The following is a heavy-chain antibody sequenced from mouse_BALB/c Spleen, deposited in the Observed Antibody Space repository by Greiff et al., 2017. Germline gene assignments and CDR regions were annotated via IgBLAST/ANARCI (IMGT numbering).Heavy chain of an antibody. CDR1: GFTFSSYT. Sequence: EVKVVESGGGLVKPGGSLKLSCAASGFTFSSYTMSWVRQTPEKRLEWVATISSGGSYTYYPDSVKGRFTISRDNAKNTLYLQMSSLKSEDTAMYYCTRDGLLDAMDYWGQGTSVTVSS. J-gene: IGHJ4*01. CDR2: ISSGGSYT. CDR3: TRDGLLDAMDY. D-gene: IGHD2-10*01. V-gene: IGHV5-6-4*01.